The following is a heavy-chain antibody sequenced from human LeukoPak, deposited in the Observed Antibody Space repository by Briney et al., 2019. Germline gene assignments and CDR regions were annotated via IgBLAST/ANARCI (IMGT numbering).Heavy chain of an antibody. Sequence: PGRSLRLSCAASGFTFSSYEMNWVRQAPGKGLEWVSYISSSGSTIYYADSVKGRFTISRDNAKNSLYLQMNSLRAEDTAVYYCARDSSRVAGKGGFDYWGQGTLVTVSS. V-gene: IGHV3-48*03. CDR1: GFTFSSYE. CDR3: ARDSSRVAGKGGFDY. CDR2: ISSSGSTI. J-gene: IGHJ4*02. D-gene: IGHD6-19*01.